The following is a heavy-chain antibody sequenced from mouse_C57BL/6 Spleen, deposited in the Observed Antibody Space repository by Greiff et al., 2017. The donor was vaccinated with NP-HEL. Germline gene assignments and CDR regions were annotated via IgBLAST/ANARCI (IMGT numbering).Heavy chain of an antibody. CDR1: GYTFTSYW. D-gene: IGHD2-4*01. V-gene: IGHV1-55*01. J-gene: IGHJ3*01. Sequence: VQLQQPGAELVKPGASVKMSCKASGYTFTSYWITWVKQRPGQGLEWIGDIYPGSGSTNYNEKFKSKATLTVDTSSSTAYMQLSSLTSEDSAVYYCARSYYDYDGGAWFAYWGQGTLVTVSA. CDR3: ARSYYDYDGGAWFAY. CDR2: IYPGSGST.